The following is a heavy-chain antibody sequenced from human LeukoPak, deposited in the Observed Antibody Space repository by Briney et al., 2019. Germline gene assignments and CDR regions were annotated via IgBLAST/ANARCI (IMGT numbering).Heavy chain of an antibody. CDR3: ARVGAVAGRRFDY. CDR1: GGSFSGYY. J-gene: IGHJ4*02. CDR2: INHSGST. D-gene: IGHD6-19*01. Sequence: SETLSLTCAVYGGSFSGYYWSWIRQSPGKGLEWIGEINHSGSTNYNPSLKSRVTISVDTSKNQFSLKLSSVTAADTAVYYCARVGAVAGRRFDYWGQGTLVTVSS. V-gene: IGHV4-34*01.